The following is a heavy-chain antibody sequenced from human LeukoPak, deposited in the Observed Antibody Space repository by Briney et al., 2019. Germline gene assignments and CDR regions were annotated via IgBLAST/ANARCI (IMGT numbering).Heavy chain of an antibody. CDR2: IIPLFGTP. V-gene: IGHV1-69*06. J-gene: IGHJ1*01. CDR3: ARMKYFDSTGYSHAEYFQH. Sequence: SVKVSCKASGGTFNSFAISWVRQAPGQGLEWVGRIIPLFGTPDYAQKFQGRVTITSDKYTGTAYIELSSLRSEDTAMYYCARMKYFDSTGYSHAEYFQHWGQGTLVIVSS. D-gene: IGHD3-22*01. CDR1: GGTFNSFA.